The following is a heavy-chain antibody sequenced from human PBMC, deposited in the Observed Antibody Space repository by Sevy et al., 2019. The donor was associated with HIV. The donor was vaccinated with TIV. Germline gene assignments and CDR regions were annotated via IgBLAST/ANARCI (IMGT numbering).Heavy chain of an antibody. CDR2: IKTDNGNT. D-gene: IGHD3-3*01. Sequence: ASVKVSCKASGYSFTNYAIHWVRQAPGQGLEWMGWIKTDNGNTKYPQRFQGRLTITRDTSATTAYMEMSSLRYDDTALYFCARGKGGIFGVVVGQFDSWGQGTLVTVSS. V-gene: IGHV1-3*04. CDR1: GYSFTNYA. CDR3: ARGKGGIFGVVVGQFDS. J-gene: IGHJ4*02.